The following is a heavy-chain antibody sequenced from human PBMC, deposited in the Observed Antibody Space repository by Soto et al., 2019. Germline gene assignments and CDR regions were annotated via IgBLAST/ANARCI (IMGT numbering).Heavy chain of an antibody. D-gene: IGHD2-2*02. CDR2: IKQDGSEK. J-gene: IGHJ4*02. Sequence: WSLRLSCAASGFTFSSDWMSWVRQAPGKGLEWVANIKQDGSEKYYVDSVKGRFTISRDNAKNSLYLQMNSLRAEDTAVYYCAREGYCSSTSCYTDYWGQGTLVTVSS. CDR1: GFTFSSDW. CDR3: AREGYCSSTSCYTDY. V-gene: IGHV3-7*03.